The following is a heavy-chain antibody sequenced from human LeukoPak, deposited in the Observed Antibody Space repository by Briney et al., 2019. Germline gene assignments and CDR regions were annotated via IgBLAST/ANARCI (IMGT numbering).Heavy chain of an antibody. CDR3: ARSGREQQLLFDY. CDR1: GFTVGLNY. D-gene: IGHD6-13*01. CDR2: IYSDGST. V-gene: IGHV3-53*01. J-gene: IGHJ4*02. Sequence: GGSLRLSCAASGFTVGLNYMSWVRQAPGKGLEWVSVIYSDGSTYYADSVRGRFTISRDNSKNTVSLQMNSLRVEDTAIYYCARSGREQQLLFDYWGQGTLVTVSS.